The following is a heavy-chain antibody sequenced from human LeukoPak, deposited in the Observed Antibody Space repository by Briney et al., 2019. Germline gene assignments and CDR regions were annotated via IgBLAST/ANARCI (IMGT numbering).Heavy chain of an antibody. Sequence: GGSLRLSSADSGFTFSRYWMHWVRQTPGKGLVWVSCISADGSVTRYADSVKGRFTISRDNTKSTLYLQMHSLRAEDTAVYYCATAGGDGSRMGFDPWGQGTLVTVSS. CDR3: ATAGGDGSRMGFDP. CDR1: GFTFSRYW. D-gene: IGHD2-15*01. V-gene: IGHV3-74*01. J-gene: IGHJ5*02. CDR2: ISADGSVT.